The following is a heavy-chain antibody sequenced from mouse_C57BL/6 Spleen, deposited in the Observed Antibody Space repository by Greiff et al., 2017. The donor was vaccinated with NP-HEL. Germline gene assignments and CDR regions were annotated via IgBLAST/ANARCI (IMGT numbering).Heavy chain of an antibody. CDR2: ISYDGSN. D-gene: IGHD4-1*01. CDR1: GYSITSGYY. J-gene: IGHJ2*01. Sequence: EVQRVESGPGLVKPSQSLSLTCSVTGYSITSGYYWNWIRQFPGNKLEWMGYISYDGSNNYNPSLKNRISITRDTSKNQFFLKLNSVTTEDTATYYCARGGLTGYFDYWGQGTTLTVSS. CDR3: ARGGLTGYFDY. V-gene: IGHV3-6*01.